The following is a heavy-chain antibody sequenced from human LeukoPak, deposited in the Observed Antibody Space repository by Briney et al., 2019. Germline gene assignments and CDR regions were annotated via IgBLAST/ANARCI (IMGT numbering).Heavy chain of an antibody. CDR3: ARAVGGSGSNYKTQYWYFDL. J-gene: IGHJ2*01. Sequence: ASVKVSCKASGYTFTSYGISWVRQATGQGLEWMGWISAYNGNTNYAQKLQGRVTMTTDTSTSTAYMELRSLRSDDTAVYYCARAVGGSGSNYKTQYWYFDLWGRGTLVTVSS. D-gene: IGHD3-10*01. V-gene: IGHV1-18*01. CDR1: GYTFTSYG. CDR2: ISAYNGNT.